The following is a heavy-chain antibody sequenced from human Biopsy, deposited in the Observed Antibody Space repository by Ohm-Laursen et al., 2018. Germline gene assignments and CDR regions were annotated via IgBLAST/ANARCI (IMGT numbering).Heavy chain of an antibody. CDR3: ARAYFYGLGTSNYFFDS. J-gene: IGHJ4*02. V-gene: IGHV4-39*01. Sequence: SETLSLTCTVSGGSIRSPDHRWNWVRRAPGKGLEWIGHIYYSWTTFYNPSLSGRVTMDLDTSSNQFSLKLKSVTFADTAVYFCARAYFYGLGTSNYFFDSWGQGALVTVSS. CDR2: IYYSWTT. D-gene: IGHD3-10*01. CDR1: GGSIRSPDHR.